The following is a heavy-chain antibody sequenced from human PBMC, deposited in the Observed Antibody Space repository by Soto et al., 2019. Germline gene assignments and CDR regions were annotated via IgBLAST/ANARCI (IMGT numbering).Heavy chain of an antibody. Sequence: GGSLRLSCAASGFTFSSYSMNWVRQAPGKGLEWVSSISSSSSYIYYADSVKGRFTISRDNAKNSLYLQMNSLRAEDTAVYYCARAHLLNDYGDAYYYYYGMDVWGQGTTVTVSS. V-gene: IGHV3-21*01. CDR1: GFTFSSYS. J-gene: IGHJ6*02. CDR3: ARAHLLNDYGDAYYYYYGMDV. D-gene: IGHD4-17*01. CDR2: ISSSSSYI.